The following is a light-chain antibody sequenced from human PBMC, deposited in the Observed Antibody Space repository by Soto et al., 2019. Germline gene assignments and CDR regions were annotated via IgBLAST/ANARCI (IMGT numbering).Light chain of an antibody. Sequence: DIQMTPSPSTLSASVVDRVTITCRASQSISSWLAWYQQKPGKAPKLLIYDASNLESGVPSRFSGGGSGTEFSLTISSLQPDDFATYYCQQYSSYSRTFGQGTKGGYQ. CDR1: QSISSW. J-gene: IGKJ1*01. CDR2: DAS. CDR3: QQYSSYSRT. V-gene: IGKV1-5*01.